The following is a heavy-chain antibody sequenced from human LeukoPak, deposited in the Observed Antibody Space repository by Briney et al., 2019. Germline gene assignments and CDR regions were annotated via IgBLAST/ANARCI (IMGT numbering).Heavy chain of an antibody. CDR2: VSDNGGVT. J-gene: IGHJ4*02. CDR1: GFTFSNYA. V-gene: IGHV3-64D*06. CDR3: VKDWRFYYASGTYFDD. D-gene: IGHD3-10*01. Sequence: GGSLRLSCSASGFTFSNYAMHWVRQAPGKGLDYVSGVSDNGGVTYYADSVKGRFIISRDNSNNMLYLQMSSLRAEDTAVYYCVKDWRFYYASGTYFDDWGQGTLVTVSS.